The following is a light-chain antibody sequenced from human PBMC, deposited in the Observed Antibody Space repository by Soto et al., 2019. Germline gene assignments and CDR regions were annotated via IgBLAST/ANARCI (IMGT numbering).Light chain of an antibody. CDR2: DAS. CDR1: QSISSW. CDR3: QQYNSYSWT. V-gene: IGKV1-5*01. J-gene: IGKJ1*01. Sequence: DIQVTKSPSTLSASVGDRVTITCRASQSISSWLAWYQQKPGKAPKLLIYDASSLESGVPSRFSGSGSGTEFTLTISRLQPDDFATYYCQQYNSYSWTFGQGTKVDIK.